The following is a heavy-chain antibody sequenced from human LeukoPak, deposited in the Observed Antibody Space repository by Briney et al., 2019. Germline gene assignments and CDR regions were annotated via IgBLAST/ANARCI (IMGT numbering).Heavy chain of an antibody. J-gene: IGHJ4*02. Sequence: ASVKVSCKASGYTFTYYGISWVRQAPGQGLEWMGWISAYNGNTDYAQNLQGRVTMTTDTLTSTAYMELRSLRSDDTAVYYCARDQSLVAYSSTWFDYWGQGTPVTVSS. D-gene: IGHD6-13*01. CDR1: GYTFTYYG. CDR3: ARDQSLVAYSSTWFDY. CDR2: ISAYNGNT. V-gene: IGHV1-18*01.